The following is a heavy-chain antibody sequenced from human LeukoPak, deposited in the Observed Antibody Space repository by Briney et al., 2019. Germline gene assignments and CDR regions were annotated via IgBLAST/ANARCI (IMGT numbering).Heavy chain of an antibody. CDR2: IYHSGST. CDR1: GGSISSYY. CDR3: ARDGYYDILTGYYPLVYYYYYMDV. J-gene: IGHJ6*03. Sequence: SETLSLTCTVSGGSISSYYWSWIRQPPGKGLEWIGSIYHSGSTYYNPSLKSRVTISVDTSKNQFSLKLSSVTAADTAVYYCARDGYYDILTGYYPLVYYYYYMDVWGKGTTVTVSS. D-gene: IGHD3-9*01. V-gene: IGHV4-38-2*02.